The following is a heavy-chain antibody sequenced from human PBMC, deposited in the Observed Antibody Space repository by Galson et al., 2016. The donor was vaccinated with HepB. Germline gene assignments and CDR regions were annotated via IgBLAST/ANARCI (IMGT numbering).Heavy chain of an antibody. Sequence: SLRLSCAASGFTFSSYGMHWVRQAPGKGLEWVAVIWYDGGKKYYADSVKGRFAISRDNSKNTLYLQMNSLRAEDTAVYYCAKLEGGLTYYGLDVWGQGTTVIVSS. V-gene: IGHV3-33*06. J-gene: IGHJ6*01. CDR2: IWYDGGKK. D-gene: IGHD2-15*01. CDR1: GFTFSSYG. CDR3: AKLEGGLTYYGLDV.